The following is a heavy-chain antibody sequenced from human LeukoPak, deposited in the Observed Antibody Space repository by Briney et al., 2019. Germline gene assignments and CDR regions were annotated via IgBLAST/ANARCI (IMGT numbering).Heavy chain of an antibody. CDR1: GGSISSSSYY. J-gene: IGHJ2*01. D-gene: IGHD4-17*01. CDR3: ASVTRSMSRFFDL. Sequence: PSETLSLTCTVSGGSISSSSYYWGWIRQPPGKGLEWIGSIYYSGSTYYNPSLKSRVTISVDTSKNQFSLKLSSVTAADTAVYYCASVTRSMSRFFDLWGRGTLVIVSS. CDR2: IYYSGST. V-gene: IGHV4-39*01.